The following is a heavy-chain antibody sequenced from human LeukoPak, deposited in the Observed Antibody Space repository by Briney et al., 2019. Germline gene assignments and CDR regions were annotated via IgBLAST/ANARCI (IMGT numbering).Heavy chain of an antibody. D-gene: IGHD2-8*02. Sequence: ASVNVSCKASGYTFTGYYMHWVRQAPGQGLEWRGRISPSSGGADYAQKFQGRVTMTRDTSIITVYMELSRLRSDDTGVYYCARGYFSGFDYWGQGTLVTVSS. J-gene: IGHJ4*02. CDR2: ISPSSGGA. CDR1: GYTFTGYY. V-gene: IGHV1-2*05. CDR3: ARGYFSGFDY.